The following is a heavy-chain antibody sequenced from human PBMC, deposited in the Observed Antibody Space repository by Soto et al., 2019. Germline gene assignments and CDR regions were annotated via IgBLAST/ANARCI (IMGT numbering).Heavy chain of an antibody. D-gene: IGHD2-2*01. Sequence: EVQLLESGGGLVQPGGSLRLSCAASGFTFSSYAMSWVRQAPGKGLEWVSAIRGSGGSTSYADSVKGRFTISRDNSKNTLYVQMNSLRAEDTAVYYCAKDLRCSSTSCYLDWFDPWGQGTLVTVSS. J-gene: IGHJ5*02. CDR1: GFTFSSYA. V-gene: IGHV3-23*01. CDR2: IRGSGGST. CDR3: AKDLRCSSTSCYLDWFDP.